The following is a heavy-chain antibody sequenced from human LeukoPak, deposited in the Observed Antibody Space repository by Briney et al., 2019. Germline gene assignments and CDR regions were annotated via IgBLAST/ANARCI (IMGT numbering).Heavy chain of an antibody. J-gene: IGHJ4*02. CDR2: ISSSSSYI. CDR3: AREREYSWIGSLYFDY. CDR1: GFTFSSYS. V-gene: IGHV3-21*01. Sequence: GGSLRLSCAASGFTFSSYSMNWVRQAPGKGLAWASSISSSSSYIYYADSAKGRFTISRDNAKNSLYLQTYSLRAEDTAVYYCAREREYSWIGSLYFDYWGQGTLVTVSS. D-gene: IGHD2-8*02.